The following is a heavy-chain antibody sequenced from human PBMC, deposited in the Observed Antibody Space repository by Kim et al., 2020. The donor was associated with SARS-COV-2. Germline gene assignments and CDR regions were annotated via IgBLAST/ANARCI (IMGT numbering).Heavy chain of an antibody. CDR2: INPNSGGT. J-gene: IGHJ4*02. D-gene: IGHD6-19*01. V-gene: IGHV1-2*02. CDR3: ARDMRQWLGKGVFDY. CDR1: GYTFTGYY. Sequence: ASVKVSCKASGYTFTGYYMHWVRQAPGQGLEWMGWINPNSGGTNYAQKFQGRVTMTRDTYISTAYMELSRLRSDDTAVYYCARDMRQWLGKGVFDYWGQGTLVTVSS.